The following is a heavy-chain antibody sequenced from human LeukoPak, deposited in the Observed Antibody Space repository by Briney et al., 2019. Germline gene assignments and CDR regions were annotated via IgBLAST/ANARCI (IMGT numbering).Heavy chain of an antibody. Sequence: SETLSLTCTVSGGSISSYYWSWIRQPAGKGLEWIGRICTSGSTNYNPSLKSRVTMSVDMSKNQFSLKLSSVTAADTAVYYCARDTYGSGSHTWIYWGQGTLVTVSS. V-gene: IGHV4-4*07. J-gene: IGHJ4*02. CDR3: ARDTYGSGSHTWIY. CDR1: GGSISSYY. CDR2: ICTSGST. D-gene: IGHD3-10*01.